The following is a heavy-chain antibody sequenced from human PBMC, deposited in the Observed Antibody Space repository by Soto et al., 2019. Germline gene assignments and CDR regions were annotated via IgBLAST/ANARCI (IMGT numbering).Heavy chain of an antibody. Sequence: GGSLRLSCAASGFTFSGYWMHWVRQGPGKGLVWVSRMSPDGSDVNYAASVKGRFAISRDNAKNTLYLQMNSLRGEDTAVYYCVRGGYYNGFGSDYWGQGTLVTVSS. CDR2: MSPDGSDV. D-gene: IGHD2-15*01. J-gene: IGHJ4*02. V-gene: IGHV3-74*01. CDR3: VRGGYYNGFGSDY. CDR1: GFTFSGYW.